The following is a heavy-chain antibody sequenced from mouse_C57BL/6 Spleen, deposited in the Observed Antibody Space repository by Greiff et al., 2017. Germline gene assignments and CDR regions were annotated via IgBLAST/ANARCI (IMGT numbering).Heavy chain of an antibody. D-gene: IGHD3-2*02. CDR1: GFTFSDYG. CDR3: ARRSSGYGGGFDY. Sequence: EVMLVESGGGLVKPGGSLKLSCAASGFTFSDYGMHWVRQAPEKGLEWVAYIRSGSSTISSADTVQGRFTISRDNAKNTLCLQITMLRSEDTAMYYCARRSSGYGGGFDYWGQGTTLTVSS. V-gene: IGHV5-17*01. CDR2: IRSGSSTI. J-gene: IGHJ2*01.